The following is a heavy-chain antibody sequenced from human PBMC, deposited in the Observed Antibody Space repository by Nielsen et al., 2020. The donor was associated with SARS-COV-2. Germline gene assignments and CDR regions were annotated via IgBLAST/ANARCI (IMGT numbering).Heavy chain of an antibody. CDR2: IIPILGIA. J-gene: IGHJ4*02. CDR1: GGTFSSYA. CDR3: ARAEKTYYYDSSGYYLDY. V-gene: IGHV1-69*04. D-gene: IGHD3-22*01. Sequence: SVKVSCKASGGTFSSYAISWVRQAPGQGLEWMGRIIPILGIANYAQKFQGRVTITADKSTSTAYMELSSLRSEDTAVYYCARAEKTYYYDSSGYYLDYWGQGTLVTVSS.